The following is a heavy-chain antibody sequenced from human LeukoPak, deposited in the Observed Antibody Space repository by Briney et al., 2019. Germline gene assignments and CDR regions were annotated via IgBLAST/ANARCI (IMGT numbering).Heavy chain of an antibody. CDR2: ISGSGGNT. CDR3: AKRRDILTGHFDY. CDR1: GFTFSNYV. J-gene: IGHJ4*02. D-gene: IGHD3-9*01. Sequence: PGGSLRLSCAASGFTFSNYVMSWVRQAPGKGLEWVSAISGSGGNTYYSDSVKGRFTISRDNSKNTLYLQMNSLRAEDTAVYYCAKRRDILTGHFDYWGQGTLVTVSS. V-gene: IGHV3-23*01.